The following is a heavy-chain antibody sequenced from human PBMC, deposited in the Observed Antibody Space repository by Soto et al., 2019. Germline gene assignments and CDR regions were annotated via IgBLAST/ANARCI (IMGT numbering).Heavy chain of an antibody. V-gene: IGHV4-39*01. D-gene: IGHD2-21*01. CDR3: ARLPVVVIALGYFDP. J-gene: IGHJ5*02. CDR1: GDSISSSYY. Sequence: QLQLQESGPGLVKPSETLSLTCTVSGDSISSSYYWGWVRQPPGKGLECIGAVYYTGFTYYNPSLKSRLTISLDTSKNQFSLRLSSVTAADKAIYYCARLPVVVIALGYFDPWGPGTLVTVSS. CDR2: VYYTGFT.